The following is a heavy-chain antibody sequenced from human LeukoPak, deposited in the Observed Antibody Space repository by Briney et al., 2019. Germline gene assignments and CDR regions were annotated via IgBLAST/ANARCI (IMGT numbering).Heavy chain of an antibody. CDR3: PKGCASTSCYTSEY. V-gene: IGHV3-23*01. CDR2: ISGGGGST. D-gene: IGHD2-2*02. J-gene: IGHJ4*02. CDR1: GFTFSSYA. Sequence: GGSLRLSCAASGFTFSSYAMSWVRQAPGKGLEWVSAISGGGGSTYYAGSVKGRFTISRDNSKNTLYLQMNSLRPEDTAVYYCPKGCASTSCYTSEYWGQGTLVTVSS.